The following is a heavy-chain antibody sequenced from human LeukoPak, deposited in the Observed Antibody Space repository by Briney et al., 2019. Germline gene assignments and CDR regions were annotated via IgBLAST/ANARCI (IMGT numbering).Heavy chain of an antibody. V-gene: IGHV4-4*08. CDR1: GGSISSYY. CDR3: ARFPYFEGFDY. Sequence: PSETLSLTCSVPGGSISSYYWSWIRQPPGKGLEFIGYIAASGTTKHNPSLKSRVTISMDTSKNQFSLELTSVTAADTAVYYCARFPYFEGFDYWGQGTLVIVSS. J-gene: IGHJ4*02. D-gene: IGHD3-9*01. CDR2: IAASGTT.